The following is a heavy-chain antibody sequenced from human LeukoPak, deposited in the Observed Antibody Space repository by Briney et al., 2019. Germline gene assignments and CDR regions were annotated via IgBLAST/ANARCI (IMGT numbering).Heavy chain of an antibody. V-gene: IGHV1-18*01. CDR2: ISAYNGNT. Sequence: ASVKVSCKASGYTFTSYGISWVRQAPGQGLEWMGWISAYNGNTNYAQKLQGRVTMTTDTSTSTAYMELRSLRSDDTAVYCCARVVGATTTDWFDPWGQGTLVTVSS. D-gene: IGHD1-26*01. CDR1: GYTFTSYG. J-gene: IGHJ5*02. CDR3: ARVVGATTTDWFDP.